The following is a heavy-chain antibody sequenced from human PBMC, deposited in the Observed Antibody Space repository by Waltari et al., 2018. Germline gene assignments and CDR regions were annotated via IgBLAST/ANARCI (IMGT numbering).Heavy chain of an antibody. J-gene: IGHJ3*02. CDR3: ARDTNSDPLDGFDI. CDR1: GFTFSSYW. V-gene: IGHV3-7*01. Sequence: EVQLVESGGGLVQPGGSLRLSCAASGFTFSSYWMSWVRQAPGKGLEWVANIKQDGSEKYYVDSVKGRFTISRDNAKNSLYLQMNSLRAEDTAVYYCARDTNSDPLDGFDIWGQGTMVTVSS. CDR2: IKQDGSEK. D-gene: IGHD2-8*01.